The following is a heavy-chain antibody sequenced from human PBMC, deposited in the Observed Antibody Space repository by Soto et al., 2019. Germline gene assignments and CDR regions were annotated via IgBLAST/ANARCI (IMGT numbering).Heavy chain of an antibody. D-gene: IGHD3-3*01. CDR3: ARVGAYDFWSGWSVSGYYYGMDV. V-gene: IGHV1-18*01. J-gene: IGHJ6*02. CDR1: GYTFTSYG. CDR2: ISAYNGNT. Sequence: QVQLVQSGAEVKKPGASVKVSCKASGYTFTSYGISWVRQAPGQGLEWMGWISAYNGNTNYAQKLQGRGTMTTDTSTSTAYMELRSLRSDDTAVYYCARVGAYDFWSGWSVSGYYYGMDVWGQGTTVTVSS.